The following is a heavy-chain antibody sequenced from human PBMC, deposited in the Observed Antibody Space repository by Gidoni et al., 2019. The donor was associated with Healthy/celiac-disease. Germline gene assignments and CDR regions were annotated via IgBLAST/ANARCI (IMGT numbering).Heavy chain of an antibody. J-gene: IGHJ3*02. Sequence: QMQLVQSGAEVKKTGSSVKVSCKASGYTFTYRYLHWVRQAPGQALEWMGWITPFNGNTNYAQKFQDRVTITRDRSMSTAYMELSSLRSEDTAMYYCARSNGDDAFDIWGQGTMVTVSS. CDR1: GYTFTYRY. CDR2: ITPFNGNT. V-gene: IGHV1-45*02. CDR3: ARSNGDDAFDI. D-gene: IGHD4-17*01.